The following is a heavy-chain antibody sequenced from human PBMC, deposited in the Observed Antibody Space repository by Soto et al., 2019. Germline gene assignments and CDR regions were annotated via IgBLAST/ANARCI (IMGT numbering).Heavy chain of an antibody. Sequence: QVQLVQSGAEVKKPGASVKVSCKASGYTFTSYGISWVRQAPGQGLEWMGWISAYNGNTNYAQKLQGRVTMTTDTSTSKAYMELRSLRSDDTAVYYCARSIAVARTGTLNWFDPWGQGTLVTVSS. CDR3: ARSIAVARTGTLNWFDP. CDR1: GYTFTSYG. J-gene: IGHJ5*02. CDR2: ISAYNGNT. D-gene: IGHD6-19*01. V-gene: IGHV1-18*04.